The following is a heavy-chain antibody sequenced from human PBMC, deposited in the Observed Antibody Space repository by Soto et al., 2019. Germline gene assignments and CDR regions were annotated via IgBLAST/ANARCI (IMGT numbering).Heavy chain of an antibody. CDR2: MSYDGSRQ. D-gene: IGHD6-6*01. V-gene: IGHV3-30*18. Sequence: QVQLVESGGGVVRPGSPLRLSFAASGSSLINYDMHWVRQAPAKGLEWVAVMSYDGSRQFYADSVRGRFSVSRDISKSALYLQMSSLRIEDTAIYYCAKGAWYGSSSSSDSWGQGTHVTVSS. CDR3: AKGAWYGSSSSSDS. CDR1: GSSLINYD. J-gene: IGHJ4*02.